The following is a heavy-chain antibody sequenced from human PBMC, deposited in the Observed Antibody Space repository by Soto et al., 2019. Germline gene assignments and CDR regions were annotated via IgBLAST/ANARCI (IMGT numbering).Heavy chain of an antibody. CDR3: ARDMYSSRPNRLDI. D-gene: IGHD3-22*01. J-gene: IGHJ3*02. V-gene: IGHV4-31*03. CDR2: IYYSGST. Sequence: SETLSLTCTVSGGFISGSGDYWNWIRQHPGKGLEWIGFIYYSGSTSYNPSLKSRVTISVDTSKNQFFLKLSSVTAADTAVYYCARDMYSSRPNRLDIWGHGTMVTVSS. CDR1: GGFISGSGDY.